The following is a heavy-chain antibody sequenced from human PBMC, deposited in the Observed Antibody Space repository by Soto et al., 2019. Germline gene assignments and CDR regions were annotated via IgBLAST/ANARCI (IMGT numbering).Heavy chain of an antibody. CDR2: INPSGGST. Sequence: ASVKVSFKASGYTFTSYYMHWLRQAPGQGLEWMGIINPSGGSTSYAQKFQGRVTMTRDTSTSTVYMELSSLRSEDTAVYYCARDQGHYYDSSGYSDSDDYWGQGTLVTVSS. J-gene: IGHJ4*02. V-gene: IGHV1-46*01. CDR1: GYTFTSYY. CDR3: ARDQGHYYDSSGYSDSDDY. D-gene: IGHD3-22*01.